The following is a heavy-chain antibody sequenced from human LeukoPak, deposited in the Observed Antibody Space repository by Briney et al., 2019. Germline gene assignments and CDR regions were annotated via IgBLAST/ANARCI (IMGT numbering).Heavy chain of an antibody. CDR3: ARADVGPFDP. CDR1: GFTFSHYE. J-gene: IGHJ5*02. V-gene: IGHV3-48*03. D-gene: IGHD3-10*02. Sequence: PGGSLRLSCIGSGFTFSHYEMNWVGQAPGKGLEWVSYISSSGGTIYYADSVKGRFTISRDNAKNSLYLQVNSLRAEDTAVYYCARADVGPFDPWGQGTLVTVSS. CDR2: ISSSGGTI.